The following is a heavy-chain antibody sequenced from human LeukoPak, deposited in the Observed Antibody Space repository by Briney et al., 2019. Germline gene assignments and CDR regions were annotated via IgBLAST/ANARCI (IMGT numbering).Heavy chain of an antibody. J-gene: IGHJ4*02. V-gene: IGHV4-39*01. CDR3: ARTEYSSGWYVNY. CDR1: GGSLSSSSYY. D-gene: IGHD6-19*01. CDR2: IYYSGST. Sequence: PSETMSLTCTVSGGSLSSSSYYWGWIRQPPGKGLEWIGSIYYSGSTYYNPSLKGRVTISVDTSKNQFSLKLSSVTGADTAVYYCARTEYSSGWYVNYWGQGTLVTVSS.